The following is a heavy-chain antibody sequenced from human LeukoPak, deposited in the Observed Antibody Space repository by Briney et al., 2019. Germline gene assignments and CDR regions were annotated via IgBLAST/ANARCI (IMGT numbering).Heavy chain of an antibody. CDR1: GFTFSSYG. CDR3: AKDRDSGTTIPDAFDI. Sequence: GGSLKLSCAASGFTFSSYGMHWVRQAPGKGLEWVAFIRYDGSNKYYADSVKGRFTISRDNSKNTLYLQMNSLRAEDTAVYYCAKDRDSGTTIPDAFDIWGQGTMVTVSS. J-gene: IGHJ3*02. CDR2: IRYDGSNK. V-gene: IGHV3-30*02. D-gene: IGHD1-1*01.